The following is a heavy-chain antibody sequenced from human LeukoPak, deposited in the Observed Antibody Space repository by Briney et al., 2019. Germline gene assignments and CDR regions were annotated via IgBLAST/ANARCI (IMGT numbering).Heavy chain of an antibody. D-gene: IGHD3-16*01. J-gene: IGHJ4*02. CDR3: ARDSRDLGGTNDY. CDR2: IIPIFGTA. V-gene: IGHV1-69*13. CDR1: GYTFTSYY. Sequence: GASVKVSCKASGYTFTSYYMHWVRQAPGQGLEWMGGIIPIFGTANYAQKFQGRVTITADESTSTAYMELSSLRSEDTAVYYCARDSRDLGGTNDYWGQGTLVTVSS.